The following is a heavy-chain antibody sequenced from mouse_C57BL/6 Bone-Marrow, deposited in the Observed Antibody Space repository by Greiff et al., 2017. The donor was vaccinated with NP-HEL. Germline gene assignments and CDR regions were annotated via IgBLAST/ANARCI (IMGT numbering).Heavy chain of an antibody. CDR1: GYTFTSYW. CDR2: IDPSASYT. D-gene: IGHD2-4*01. V-gene: IGHV1-50*01. J-gene: IGHJ1*03. CDR3: ARRGWDYDWYFDV. Sequence: QVQLQQPGAELVKPGASVKLSCKASGYTFTSYWMQWVKQRPGQGLEWIGEIDPSASYTNYNQKFKGKATLTVDTSSSTAYMQLSSLTSEDSAVYYCARRGWDYDWYFDVWGTGTTVTVSS.